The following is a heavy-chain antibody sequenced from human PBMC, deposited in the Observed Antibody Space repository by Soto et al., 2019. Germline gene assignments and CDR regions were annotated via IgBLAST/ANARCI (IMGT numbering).Heavy chain of an antibody. Sequence: SETLSLTCAVYGGSFSGYYWSWIRQPPGKGLEWIGEINHSGSTNYNPSLKSRVTISVDTSKNQFSLKLSSVTAADTAVYYCARSRLWSGYQKVDLASYWGQGTLVTVSS. J-gene: IGHJ4*02. CDR1: GGSFSGYY. V-gene: IGHV4-34*01. D-gene: IGHD3-3*01. CDR3: ARSRLWSGYQKVDLASY. CDR2: INHSGST.